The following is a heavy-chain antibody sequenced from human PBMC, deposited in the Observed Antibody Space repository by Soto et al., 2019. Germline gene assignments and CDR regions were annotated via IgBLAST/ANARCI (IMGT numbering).Heavy chain of an antibody. Sequence: SETLSLTCPVSGCSISSGGYYWSWIRQHPGKGLEWIGYIYYSGSTYYNPSLKSRVTISVDTSKNQFSLKLSSVTAADTAVYYCARAELVGAADYWGQGTLVTVSS. J-gene: IGHJ4*02. V-gene: IGHV4-31*03. CDR2: IYYSGST. D-gene: IGHD1-26*01. CDR3: ARAELVGAADY. CDR1: GCSISSGGYY.